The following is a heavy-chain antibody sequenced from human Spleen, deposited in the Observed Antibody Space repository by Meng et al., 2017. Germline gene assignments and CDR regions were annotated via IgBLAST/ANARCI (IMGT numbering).Heavy chain of an antibody. CDR1: GYSFSTYW. CDR3: ARDTTHDYGDYYFDS. V-gene: IGHV5-51*01. J-gene: IGHJ4*02. CDR2: IYPGDSEI. D-gene: IGHD4-17*01. Sequence: KVSCKASGYSFSTYWIGWVRQMPGKGLELMGIIYPGDSEIRYSPSFQGQVTISADKSISTAYLQWNSLKASDTAMYYCARDTTHDYGDYYFDSWGQGTLVTVSS.